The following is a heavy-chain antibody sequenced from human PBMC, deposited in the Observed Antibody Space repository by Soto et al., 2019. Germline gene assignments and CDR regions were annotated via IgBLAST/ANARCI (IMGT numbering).Heavy chain of an antibody. CDR3: ARPGSTSGWYYFDY. J-gene: IGHJ4*02. V-gene: IGHV4-39*01. CDR1: GGSISSGSYY. D-gene: IGHD6-19*01. Sequence: TSETLSLTCTVSGGSISSGSYYWGWIRQPPGKGLEWIGSISYSGSTYHNPSLKSRVTISVDTSKNQFSLWLSSVTAADTAVYYCARPGSTSGWYYFDYWGQGTLVTVSS. CDR2: ISYSGST.